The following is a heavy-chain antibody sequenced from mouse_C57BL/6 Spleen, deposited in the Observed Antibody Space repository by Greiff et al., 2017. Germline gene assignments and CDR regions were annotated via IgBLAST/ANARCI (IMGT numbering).Heavy chain of an antibody. CDR2: IRNKANGYTT. D-gene: IGHD1-1*01. CDR3: ARYHYYGSSLDY. Sequence: EVKLVESGGGLVQPGGSLSLSCAASGFTFTDYYMRWVRQPPGRALEWLGFIRNKANGYTTEYSASVKGRVTISRDNSQSILYLQMNALRAEDSATYYCARYHYYGSSLDYWGQGTTLTVSS. J-gene: IGHJ2*01. CDR1: GFTFTDYY. V-gene: IGHV7-3*01.